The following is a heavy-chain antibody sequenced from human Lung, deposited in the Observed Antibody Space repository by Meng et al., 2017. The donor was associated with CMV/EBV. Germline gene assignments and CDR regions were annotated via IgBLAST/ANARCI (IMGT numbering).Heavy chain of an antibody. J-gene: IGHJ5*02. CDR3: ARDLPGGTKGTWLDL. D-gene: IGHD1-14*01. V-gene: IGHV1-18*01. CDR2: ISAYNDNT. Sequence: QVPLVQSGAEVKKPGASVKVSCKASGYTFTSYGISWVRQAPGQGLEWMGWISAYNDNTNYAQKLQGRVTMTTDTSTSTAYMELRSLRSDDTAVYYCARDLPGGTKGTWLDLWGQGTLVTVPS. CDR1: GYTFTSYG.